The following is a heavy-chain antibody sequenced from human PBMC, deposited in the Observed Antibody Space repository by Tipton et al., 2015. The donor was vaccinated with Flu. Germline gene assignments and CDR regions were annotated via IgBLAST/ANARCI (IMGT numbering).Heavy chain of an antibody. Sequence: LRLSCTVSGGSISSYHWSWIRQPPGKGLEWIGYIYCTGNTNYNPSLKSRVTMSLDTSKTQFSLKLSSVTAADTAVYHCARDDSSGPRYLQYWGQGALVTVSS. V-gene: IGHV4-59*01. D-gene: IGHD3-22*01. CDR2: IYCTGNT. J-gene: IGHJ1*01. CDR1: GGSISSYH. CDR3: ARDDSSGPRYLQY.